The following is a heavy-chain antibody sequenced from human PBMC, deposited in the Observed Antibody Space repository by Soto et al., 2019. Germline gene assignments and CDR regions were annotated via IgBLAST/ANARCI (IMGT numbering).Heavy chain of an antibody. J-gene: IGHJ4*02. CDR2: INHSGST. CDR1: GGSFSGYY. CDR3: PRGYGRNFDY. V-gene: IGHV4-34*01. D-gene: IGHD3-10*01. Sequence: QVQLQQWGAGLLKPSETLSLTCAVYGGSFSGYYWNWIRQPPGKGLEWIGEINHSGSTNYNPSLKSRVTISVDTSKNQFSLKLSSVTAADTAVYYCPRGYGRNFDYWGQGTLVTVSS.